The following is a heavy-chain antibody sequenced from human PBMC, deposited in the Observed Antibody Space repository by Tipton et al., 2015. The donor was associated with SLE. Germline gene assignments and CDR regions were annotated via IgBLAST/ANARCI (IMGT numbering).Heavy chain of an antibody. Sequence: TLSLTCTVSGYSISTGYYWGWIRPSPGKGLEWIGSIYHSGSTYYNPSLKKRVSISVDTSKNQFSLQLNSVTAADTAVYYCATQKYFDFWRALNWFDPWGQGTLVTVSS. V-gene: IGHV4-38-2*02. CDR3: ATQKYFDFWRALNWFDP. CDR2: IYHSGST. D-gene: IGHD3-3*01. J-gene: IGHJ5*02. CDR1: GYSISTGYY.